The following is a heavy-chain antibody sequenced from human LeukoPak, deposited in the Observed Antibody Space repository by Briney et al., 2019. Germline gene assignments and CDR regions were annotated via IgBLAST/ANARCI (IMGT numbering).Heavy chain of an antibody. V-gene: IGHV4-59*01. J-gene: IGHJ4*02. D-gene: IGHD3-9*01. CDR1: GGSISSYY. CDR2: IYYSGST. Sequence: LETLSLTCTVSGGSISSYYWSWIRQPPGKGLEWIGYIYYSGSTNYNPSLKSRVTISVDTSKNQFSLKLSSVTAADTAVYYCARGLVLRYFDWPTGFDYWGQGTLVTVSS. CDR3: ARGLVLRYFDWPTGFDY.